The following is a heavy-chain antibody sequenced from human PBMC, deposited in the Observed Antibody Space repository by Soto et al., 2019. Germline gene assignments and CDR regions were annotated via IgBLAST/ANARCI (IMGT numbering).Heavy chain of an antibody. D-gene: IGHD3-10*01. Sequence: ASVKVSCKASGYTFTSYGTSWVRQAPGQGLEWMGWISAYNGNTNYAQKLQGRVTMTTDTSTSTAYMELRSLRSDDTAVYYCARSSTLNVRGVTNFDYWGQGTLVTVSS. V-gene: IGHV1-18*01. J-gene: IGHJ4*02. CDR2: ISAYNGNT. CDR1: GYTFTSYG. CDR3: ARSSTLNVRGVTNFDY.